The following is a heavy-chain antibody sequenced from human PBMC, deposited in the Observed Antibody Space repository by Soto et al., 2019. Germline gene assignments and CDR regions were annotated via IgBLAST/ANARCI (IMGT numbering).Heavy chain of an antibody. J-gene: IGHJ4*02. D-gene: IGHD2-15*01. CDR2: ISGSGGST. V-gene: IGHV3-23*01. CDR1: GFTFSSYA. Sequence: EVQLLESGGGLVQPGGSLRLSCAASGFTFSSYAMSWVRQAPGKGLEWVSAISGSGGSTYYADSEKGRFTISRNNSKNTQYLQMNSLRAEATALYYCARTATPLDYWGQGTMVTVSS. CDR3: ARTATPLDY.